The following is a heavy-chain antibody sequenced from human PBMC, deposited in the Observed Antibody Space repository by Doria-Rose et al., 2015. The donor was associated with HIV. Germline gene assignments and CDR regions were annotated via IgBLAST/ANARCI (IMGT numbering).Heavy chain of an antibody. J-gene: IGHJ4*02. CDR2: IFSDDER. D-gene: IGHD6-13*01. Sequence: TLKESGPVLVKPTETLTLTCTVSGVSLSSPGMGVSWIRQPPGKALEWLANIFSDDERSYKTSLKSRLTISRGTSKSQVVLTMTDMGPVDTATYYCARIKSSRWYHKYYFDFWGQGTLVIVSA. CDR1: GVSLSSPGMG. CDR3: ARIKSSRWYHKYYFDF. V-gene: IGHV2-26*01.